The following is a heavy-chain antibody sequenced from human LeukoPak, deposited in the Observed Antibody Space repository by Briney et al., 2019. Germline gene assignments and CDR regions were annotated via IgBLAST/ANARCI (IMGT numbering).Heavy chain of an antibody. V-gene: IGHV3-30*02. CDR2: IWYDGSNK. CDR3: AKTVGCSGGSCYSFYYFDY. CDR1: GFTFSSYG. Sequence: GGSLRLSCAASGFTFSSYGMHWVRQAPGKGLEWVAFIWYDGSNKYYADSVKGRFTISRDNSKNTLYLQMNSLRAEDTAVYYCAKTVGCSGGSCYSFYYFDYWGQGTLVTVSS. J-gene: IGHJ4*02. D-gene: IGHD2-15*01.